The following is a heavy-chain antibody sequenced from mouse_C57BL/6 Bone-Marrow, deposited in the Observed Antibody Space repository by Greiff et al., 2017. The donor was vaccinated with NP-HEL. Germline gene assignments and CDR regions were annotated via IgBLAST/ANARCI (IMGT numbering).Heavy chain of an antibody. J-gene: IGHJ3*01. D-gene: IGHD2-3*01. Sequence: EVKLVESGEGLVKPGGSLKLSCAASGFTFSSYAMSWVRQTPEKRLEWVAYISSGGDYIYYADTVKGRFTISRDNARNTLYLQMSSLKSEETAMYYCTRARWLPAWFAYWGQGTLVTVSA. CDR2: ISSGGDYI. V-gene: IGHV5-9-1*02. CDR1: GFTFSSYA. CDR3: TRARWLPAWFAY.